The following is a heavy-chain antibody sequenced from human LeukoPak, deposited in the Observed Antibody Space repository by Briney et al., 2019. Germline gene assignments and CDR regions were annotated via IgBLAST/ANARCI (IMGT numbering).Heavy chain of an antibody. Sequence: PGGSLRLSCAASGFTFSNCNMNWVRQAPGKGLEWVSYITSSSSFIYYADSVKGRFTISRDNAKNSLYLQMNSLRAEDTAVYYCARGWGQQWLGAFDMWGQGTMVTVSS. CDR3: ARGWGQQWLGAFDM. J-gene: IGHJ3*02. D-gene: IGHD6-19*01. CDR1: GFTFSNCN. CDR2: ITSSSSFI. V-gene: IGHV3-48*01.